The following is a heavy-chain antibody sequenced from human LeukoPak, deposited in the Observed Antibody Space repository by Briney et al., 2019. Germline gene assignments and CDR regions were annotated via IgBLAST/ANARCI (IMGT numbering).Heavy chain of an antibody. J-gene: IGHJ2*01. CDR3: ARGSGDYGGNSGLRVYRYFDL. CDR2: INHSGST. D-gene: IGHD4-23*01. Sequence: SETLPLTCAVYGGSFSGYYWSWIRQPPGKGLEWIGEINHSGSTNYNPSLKSRVTISVDTSKNQFSLKLSSVTTADTAVYYCARGSGDYGGNSGLRVYRYFDLWGRGTLVTVSS. CDR1: GGSFSGYY. V-gene: IGHV4-34*01.